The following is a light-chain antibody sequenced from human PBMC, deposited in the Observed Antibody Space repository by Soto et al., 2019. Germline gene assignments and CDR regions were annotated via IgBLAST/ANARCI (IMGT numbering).Light chain of an antibody. CDR3: SSYSGSSNWV. CDR2: EVS. CDR1: SSDVGGYNY. V-gene: IGLV2-8*01. J-gene: IGLJ3*02. Sequence: QFALTQTPSASGSPGQSVAISCTGTSSDVGGYNYVSWYQHHPGKAPKLMIYEVSRRPSGVSDRFSGSKSGNTASLTVSGLQAEDEADYYCSSYSGSSNWVFGGGTKLTVL.